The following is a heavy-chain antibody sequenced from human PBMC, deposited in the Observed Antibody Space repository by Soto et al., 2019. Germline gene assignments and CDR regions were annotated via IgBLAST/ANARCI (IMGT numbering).Heavy chain of an antibody. D-gene: IGHD2-2*01. V-gene: IGHV3-30-3*01. CDR3: ASPYCSSTSCYWGFDY. CDR2: ISYDGSNK. J-gene: IGHJ4*02. Sequence: GGSLRLSCAASGFTFSSYAMHWVRQAPGKGLEWVAVISYDGSNKYYADSVKGRFTISRDNSKNTLYLQMNSLRAEDTAVYYCASPYCSSTSCYWGFDYWGQGTLVTV. CDR1: GFTFSSYA.